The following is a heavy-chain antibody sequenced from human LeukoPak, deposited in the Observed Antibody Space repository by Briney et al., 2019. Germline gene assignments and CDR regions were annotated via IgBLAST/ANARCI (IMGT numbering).Heavy chain of an antibody. CDR3: AGRVRGAPTHP. V-gene: IGHV1-8*01. J-gene: IGHJ5*02. CDR2: MNPNSGNT. CDR1: GYTFTTYD. Sequence: ASVKVSCKASGYTFTTYDLNWVRQATGQGLEWMGWMNPNSGNTGYAQKFQGRVTMTRNTSISTAYMELNNLTSEDTAVYYCAGRVRGAPTHPWGPGTLFTVSS. D-gene: IGHD3-10*01.